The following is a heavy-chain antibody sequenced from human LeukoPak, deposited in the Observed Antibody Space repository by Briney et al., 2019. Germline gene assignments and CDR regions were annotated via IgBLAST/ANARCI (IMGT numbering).Heavy chain of an antibody. V-gene: IGHV1-8*01. D-gene: IGHD6-19*01. CDR1: GYTFTSYD. CDR3: ASSYSSGWYAFDI. CDR2: MNPNSGNT. J-gene: IGHJ3*02. Sequence: ASVKVSCKASGYTFTSYDINWVRQATGQGLEWMGWMNPNSGNTGYAQKFQGRVTMTRNTSISTAYMELSSLRSEDTAVYYCASSYSSGWYAFDIWGQGTMVTVSS.